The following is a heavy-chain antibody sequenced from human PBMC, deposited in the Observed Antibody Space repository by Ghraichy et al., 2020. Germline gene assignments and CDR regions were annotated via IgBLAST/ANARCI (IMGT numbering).Heavy chain of an antibody. CDR1: GYTFTNYD. D-gene: IGHD2-21*02. CDR3: ARSGDWKVNAFDV. V-gene: IGHV1-8*01. J-gene: IGHJ3*01. CDR2: MNPNTGNA. Sequence: ASVKVSCKASGYTFTNYDINWVRQATGQGPEWMGWMNPNTGNAGFAPKFKGRVTMTRNTSITTAYMDLSSLTADDTAVYYCARSGDWKVNAFDVWGQGTTVIVSS.